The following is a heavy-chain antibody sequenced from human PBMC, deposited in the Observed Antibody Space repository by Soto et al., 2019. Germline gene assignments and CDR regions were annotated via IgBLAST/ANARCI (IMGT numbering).Heavy chain of an antibody. CDR2: VRGGDTST. Sequence: GGSLRLSCAASGFSFSNYAFTWVRQAPGKGLEWVSTVRGGDTSTYYADSVKGRFTISRDNSMNTLFLDMSSLRAEDTAIYYCAKGGYASPFDYWGLGTLVTVSS. D-gene: IGHD1-1*01. CDR1: GFSFSNYA. V-gene: IGHV3-23*01. J-gene: IGHJ4*02. CDR3: AKGGYASPFDY.